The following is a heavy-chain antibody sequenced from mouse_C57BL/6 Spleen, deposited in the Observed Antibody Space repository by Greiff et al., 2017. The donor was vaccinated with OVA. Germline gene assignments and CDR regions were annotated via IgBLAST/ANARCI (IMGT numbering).Heavy chain of an antibody. CDR1: GFTFSSYA. CDR2: ISDGGSYT. J-gene: IGHJ1*03. Sequence: EVMLVESGGGLVKPGGSLKLSCAASGFTFSSYAMSWVRQTPDKRLEWVATISDGGSYTYYPDNVKGRFTISRDNAKNNLYLQMSHLKSEDTAMYYCARAPYGSSHWYFDVWGTGTTVTVSS. D-gene: IGHD1-1*01. CDR3: ARAPYGSSHWYFDV. V-gene: IGHV5-4*03.